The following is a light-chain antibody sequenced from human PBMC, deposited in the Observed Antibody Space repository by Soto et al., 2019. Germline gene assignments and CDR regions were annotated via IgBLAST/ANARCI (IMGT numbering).Light chain of an antibody. J-gene: IGKJ4*01. CDR1: QDVNNY. CDR3: QQYDDDLRT. CDR2: DAS. V-gene: IGKV1-33*01. Sequence: DIQMTQSPSSLSASVGDRVTITCQASQDVNNYVNWYQQKSGKAPKLLIYDASNLQTGVPSSFGGSGSGTTFALIISSLQPEDIATYYCQQYDDDLRTFGGGTKVEI.